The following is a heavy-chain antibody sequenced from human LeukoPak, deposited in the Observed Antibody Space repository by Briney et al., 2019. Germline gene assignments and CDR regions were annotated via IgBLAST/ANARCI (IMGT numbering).Heavy chain of an antibody. D-gene: IGHD5-18*01. J-gene: IGHJ4*02. Sequence: GGSLRLSCAASGFTFSSYAMHWVRQAPGKGLEWVAVISYDGSNKYYADSVKGRFTISRDNSKNTLYLQMNSLRAEDTAVYYCARVVAGRGYSYGLDYWGQGTLVTVSS. CDR2: ISYDGSNK. V-gene: IGHV3-30-3*01. CDR3: ARVVAGRGYSYGLDY. CDR1: GFTFSSYA.